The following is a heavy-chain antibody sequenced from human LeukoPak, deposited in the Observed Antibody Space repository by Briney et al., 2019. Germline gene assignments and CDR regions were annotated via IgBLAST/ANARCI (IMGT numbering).Heavy chain of an antibody. CDR1: GFTVSSNY. J-gene: IGHJ6*03. CDR3: ASGSGSYRTPYYYMDV. V-gene: IGHV3-53*01. CDR2: IYSGGST. D-gene: IGHD3-10*01. Sequence: GESLKISCAASGFTVSSNYMSWVRQAPGKGLEWVSVIYSGGSTYYADSVKGRFTISRDNSKNTLYLQMNSLRAEDTAVYYCASGSGSYRTPYYYMDVWGTGTTVTVSS.